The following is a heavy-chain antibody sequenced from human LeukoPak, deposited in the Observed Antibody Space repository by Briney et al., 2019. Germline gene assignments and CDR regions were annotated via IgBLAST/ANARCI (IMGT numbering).Heavy chain of an antibody. D-gene: IGHD2-2*01. Sequence: SETLSLTCTVYGGSFSSYYWSWIRQPPGKGLGWIGEINHSGSTNYNPSLKSRVTISVDTSKDQFSLKLSSVTAADTAVYYCARGRGGSTSYYYFDYWGQGTLVTVSS. CDR2: INHSGST. CDR1: GGSFSSYY. J-gene: IGHJ4*02. V-gene: IGHV4-34*01. CDR3: ARGRGGSTSYYYFDY.